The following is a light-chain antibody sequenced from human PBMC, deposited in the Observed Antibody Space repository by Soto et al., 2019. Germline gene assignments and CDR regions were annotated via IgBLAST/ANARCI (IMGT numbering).Light chain of an antibody. CDR1: SSDVGGYNY. J-gene: IGLJ1*01. CDR2: EVS. V-gene: IGLV2-14*01. Sequence: QSALTQPASVSGSRGQSITISCTGTSSDVGGYNYVSWYQQHPGKAPKLMIYEVSNRPSGVSNRFSGSKSGNTASLTISGLQAEDEADYYCSSYTSSSTPYVFGTGTNVTVL. CDR3: SSYTSSSTPYV.